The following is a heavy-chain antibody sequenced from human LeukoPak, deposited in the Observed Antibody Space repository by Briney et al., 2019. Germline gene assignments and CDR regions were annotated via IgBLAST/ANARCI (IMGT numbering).Heavy chain of an antibody. Sequence: GGSLRLSCAASGFTFSSYAMSWVRQAPGKGLEWVSTISGSGARTYYADSVKGRFTISRDNSKNTLYLQMNSLRVDDTAVYYCAKGRGFDLRASWFDPWGQGTLVTVFS. CDR2: ISGSGART. CDR3: AKGRGFDLRASWFDP. J-gene: IGHJ5*02. D-gene: IGHD5-12*01. V-gene: IGHV3-23*01. CDR1: GFTFSSYA.